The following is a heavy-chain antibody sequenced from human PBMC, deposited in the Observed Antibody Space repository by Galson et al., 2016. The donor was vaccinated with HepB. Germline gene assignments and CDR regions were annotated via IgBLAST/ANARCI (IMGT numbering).Heavy chain of an antibody. Sequence: SLRLSCAGSGFLFRSYGMHWVRRAPGKGLEWVAADSMDGRRKFYADSVKGRFTISRDNSNSMLFLQMSSLRADDTAVYYCARRHEYCPPVGCSVDYWGQGTLVSVSS. D-gene: IGHD2/OR15-2a*01. CDR3: ARRHEYCPPVGCSVDY. V-gene: IGHV3-30*03. J-gene: IGHJ4*02. CDR2: DSMDGRRK. CDR1: GFLFRSYG.